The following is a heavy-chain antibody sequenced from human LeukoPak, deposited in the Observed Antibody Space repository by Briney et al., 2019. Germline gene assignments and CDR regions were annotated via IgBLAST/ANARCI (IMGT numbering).Heavy chain of an antibody. J-gene: IGHJ4*02. CDR1: GFTFSSYA. D-gene: IGHD3-22*01. CDR3: VKDGDYDSSGYYYMAEGYFDY. CDR2: ISSNGGST. V-gene: IGHV3-64D*06. Sequence: GGSLRLSCSASGFTFSSYAMHWVRQAPGKGLEYVSAISSNGGSTYYADSVKGRFTISRDNSKNTLYLQMSSLRAEDTAVYYCVKDGDYDSSGYYYMAEGYFDYWGQGTQVTVSS.